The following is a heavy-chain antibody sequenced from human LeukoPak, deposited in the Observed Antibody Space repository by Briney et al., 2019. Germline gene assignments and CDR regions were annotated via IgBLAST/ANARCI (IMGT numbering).Heavy chain of an antibody. CDR3: ARGGGDHAFDI. J-gene: IGHJ3*02. Sequence: GGSLRLSCAASGFTFSSYWMHWVRQAPGKGLVWVSRINSDGSNTIWGDSVKGRFTISRDNAKNTLYLQLNSLRAEDTAVYYCARGGGDHAFDIWGQGTMVTVSS. D-gene: IGHD3-16*01. CDR1: GFTFSSYW. CDR2: INSDGSNT. V-gene: IGHV3-74*01.